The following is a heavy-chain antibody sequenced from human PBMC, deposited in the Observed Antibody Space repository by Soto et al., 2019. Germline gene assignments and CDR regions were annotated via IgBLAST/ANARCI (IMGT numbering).Heavy chain of an antibody. J-gene: IGHJ4*02. V-gene: IGHV1-18*04. Sequence: ASVKVSCKASGYTFTSYGISWVRQAPGQGLEWMGWISAYNGNINYAQKFRGRVTMTTDTSTSSAYLEVRSLRSDDTAVYYCAAGYSYEDYYFDYWGQGTLVTVSS. D-gene: IGHD5-18*01. CDR3: AAGYSYEDYYFDY. CDR1: GYTFTSYG. CDR2: ISAYNGNI.